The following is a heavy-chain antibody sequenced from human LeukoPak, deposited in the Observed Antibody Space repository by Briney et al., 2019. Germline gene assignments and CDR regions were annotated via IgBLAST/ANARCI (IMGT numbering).Heavy chain of an antibody. Sequence: ASVKVSCKASGYTFTGYYMRWVRQAPGQGLEWMGWINPNSGGTNYAQKFQGRVTMTGDTSISTAYMELSRLRSDDTAVYYCARGRVLARYSSSSDYWGQGTLVTVSS. J-gene: IGHJ4*02. V-gene: IGHV1-2*02. CDR2: INPNSGGT. D-gene: IGHD6-6*01. CDR3: ARGRVLARYSSSSDY. CDR1: GYTFTGYY.